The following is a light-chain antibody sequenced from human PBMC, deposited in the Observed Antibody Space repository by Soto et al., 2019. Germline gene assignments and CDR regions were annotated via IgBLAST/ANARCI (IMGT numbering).Light chain of an antibody. V-gene: IGKV3D-15*01. CDR2: GAS. CDR1: QSVYSN. J-gene: IGKJ4*01. Sequence: EIVMTQSPATLSVSPGERATLSCRASQSVYSNLAWYQLKPGQAPRLLIYGASTRATGIPARFSGSGSGTAFTLTINSLQSEDFAVYYCQQYTKWPLTFAGGTKVEIK. CDR3: QQYTKWPLT.